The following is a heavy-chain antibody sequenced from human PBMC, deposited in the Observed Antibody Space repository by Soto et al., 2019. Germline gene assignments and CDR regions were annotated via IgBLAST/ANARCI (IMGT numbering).Heavy chain of an antibody. J-gene: IGHJ4*02. D-gene: IGHD6-6*01. V-gene: IGHV5-51*01. Sequence: LGESLKISCKGSGYSFTSYWIGWVRQMPGKGLEWMGIIYTGDSRTIYSPSFQGQVTISADKSISTAYLQWTSLKASDTAIYYCSKFKYSTSVRYLHYWGQGTPVTVSS. CDR3: SKFKYSTSVRYLHY. CDR2: IYTGDSRT. CDR1: GYSFTSYW.